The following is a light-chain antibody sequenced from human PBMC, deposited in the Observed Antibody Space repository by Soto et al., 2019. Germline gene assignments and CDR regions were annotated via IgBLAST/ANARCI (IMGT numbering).Light chain of an antibody. CDR3: QQYGSVPLT. Sequence: EIVLTQSPGPLSLSPGERATLSCRASQSVSTSYLAWYQQKPGQAPRLLIYGASSRATGIPDRFSGSGSGADFTLTISRLEPEDFAVDYCQQYGSVPLTFGGGTKVEIK. V-gene: IGKV3-20*01. CDR1: QSVSTSY. CDR2: GAS. J-gene: IGKJ4*01.